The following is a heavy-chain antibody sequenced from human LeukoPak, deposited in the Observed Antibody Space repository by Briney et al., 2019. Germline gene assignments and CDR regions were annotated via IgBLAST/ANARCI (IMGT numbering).Heavy chain of an antibody. CDR1: GYTFTNYF. J-gene: IGHJ5*02. V-gene: IGHV1-46*01. CDR3: ARRDCVGDCYSNWFDP. Sequence: ASVKVSCKASGYTFTNYFMHWVRQAPGQGLEWMGIINPRGGSTGYAQKFQGRITMTTDMSTRTVYMELSSLESEDTAVYYCARRDCVGDCYSNWFDPWGQGTLVTVST. D-gene: IGHD2-21*02. CDR2: INPRGGST.